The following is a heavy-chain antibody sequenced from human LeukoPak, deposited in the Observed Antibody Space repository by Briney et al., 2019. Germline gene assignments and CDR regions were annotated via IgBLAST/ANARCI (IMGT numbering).Heavy chain of an antibody. D-gene: IGHD4-11*01. CDR1: GGSISSGNYY. J-gene: IGHJ4*02. Sequence: KTSETLSLTCTVSGGSISSGNYYWSWIRQPPGKGLEWIGYIYYSGSTYYNPSLKSRVTISVDTSKNQFSLKLSSVTAADTAVYYCARGYTFSNYKYYFDYWGQGTLVTVSS. V-gene: IGHV4-30-4*08. CDR3: ARGYTFSNYKYYFDY. CDR2: IYYSGST.